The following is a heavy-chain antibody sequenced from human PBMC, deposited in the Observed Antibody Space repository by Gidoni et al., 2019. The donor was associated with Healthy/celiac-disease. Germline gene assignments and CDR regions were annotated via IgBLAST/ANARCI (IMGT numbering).Heavy chain of an antibody. Sequence: QVQLVQSGAEVKKPGPSVKVACKASGGTVSSYAISWVRQAPGQGLEWMGGIIPILGTANYAQKFQGRVTITADKSTSTAYMELSSLRSEDTAVYYCAREGDYGDYEFGYWGQGTLVTVSS. D-gene: IGHD4-17*01. CDR2: IIPILGTA. V-gene: IGHV1-69*06. CDR3: AREGDYGDYEFGY. CDR1: GGTVSSYA. J-gene: IGHJ4*02.